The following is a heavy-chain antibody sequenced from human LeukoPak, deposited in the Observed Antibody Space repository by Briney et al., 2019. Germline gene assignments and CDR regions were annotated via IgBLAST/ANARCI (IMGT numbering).Heavy chain of an antibody. V-gene: IGHV1-18*01. J-gene: IGHJ5*02. CDR3: ARDLYRDSLPVSWFDP. Sequence: ASVKVSCKASGYTFTSYGIIWVRQAPAQGREWMGWISDYNGNTNYAQQLQRSVPMTTNTTTSTAYMELRSLRSDDTAVYYCARDLYRDSLPVSWFDPWGQGTLVTVSS. CDR2: ISDYNGNT. D-gene: IGHD4-11*01. CDR1: GYTFTSYG.